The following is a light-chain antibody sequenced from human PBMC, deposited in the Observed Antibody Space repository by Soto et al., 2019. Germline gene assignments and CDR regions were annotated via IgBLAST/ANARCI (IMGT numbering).Light chain of an antibody. CDR1: QSLLYNNTYNY. J-gene: IGKJ5*01. CDR2: FGS. Sequence: EIVMTQSPLTLPVTPGEPASISCRSSQSLLYNNTYNYLDWYVQKPGQSPQLLIYFGSNRAPGVPDRFSGSGSGTDFTLKINRVDAEDVGTYYRMQALQSLTFGQGTRLEIK. V-gene: IGKV2-28*01. CDR3: MQALQSLT.